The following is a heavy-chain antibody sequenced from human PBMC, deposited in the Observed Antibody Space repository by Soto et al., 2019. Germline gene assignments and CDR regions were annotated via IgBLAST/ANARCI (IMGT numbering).Heavy chain of an antibody. V-gene: IGHV1-2*04. J-gene: IGHJ4*02. CDR2: INPNSGGT. CDR1: GYTFTGYY. Sequence: QVQLVQSGAEVKKPGASVKVSCKASGYTFTGYYMHWVRQAPGQGLEWMGWINPNSGGTNYAQKFQGWGTMTRDTSISTAYMELSRLRSDDTAVYYCARVRFWSGYYGEFDYWGQGTLVTVSS. D-gene: IGHD3-3*01. CDR3: ARVRFWSGYYGEFDY.